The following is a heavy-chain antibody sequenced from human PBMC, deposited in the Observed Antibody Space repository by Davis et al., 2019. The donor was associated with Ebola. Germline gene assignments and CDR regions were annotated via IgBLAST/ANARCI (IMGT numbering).Heavy chain of an antibody. CDR3: AREQLEQWLVLEGQYYFDY. CDR2: ISGSGGST. CDR1: VITFSSYA. D-gene: IGHD6-19*01. V-gene: IGHV3-23*01. J-gene: IGHJ4*02. Sequence: GESLKISCTDSVITFSSYAMTWVRQAPGKGLEWVSAISGSGGSTYYADSVKGRFTISRDNAKNSLYLQMNSLRDEDTAVYYCAREQLEQWLVLEGQYYFDYWGQGTLVTVSS.